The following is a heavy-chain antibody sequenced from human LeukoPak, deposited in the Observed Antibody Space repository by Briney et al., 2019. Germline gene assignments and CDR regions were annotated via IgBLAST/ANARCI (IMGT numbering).Heavy chain of an antibody. CDR1: GGSFSGYY. V-gene: IGHV4-59*01. J-gene: IGHJ1*01. CDR3: ARGVPNSSGYYYTSAEYFQH. Sequence: SETLSLTCAVYGGSFSGYYWSWIRQPPGKGLEWIGYIYYSGSTNYNPSLKSRVTISVDTSKNQFSLKLSSVTAADTAVYYCARGVPNSSGYYYTSAEYFQHWGQGTLVTVSS. D-gene: IGHD3-22*01. CDR2: IYYSGST.